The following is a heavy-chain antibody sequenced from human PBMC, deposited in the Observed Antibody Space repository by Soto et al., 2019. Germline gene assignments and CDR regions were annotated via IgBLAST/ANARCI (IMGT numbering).Heavy chain of an antibody. CDR3: ARGVTMIVVDGYFDY. V-gene: IGHV1-18*01. D-gene: IGHD3-22*01. CDR2: ISAYNGNT. CDR1: GYTFTSYG. Sequence: ASVKVSCKASGYTFTSYGISWVRQAPGQGLEWMGWISAYNGNTNYAQKLQGRVTMTTDTSTSTAYMELRSLRSDDTAVYYCARGVTMIVVDGYFDYWGQGTLVTVSS. J-gene: IGHJ4*02.